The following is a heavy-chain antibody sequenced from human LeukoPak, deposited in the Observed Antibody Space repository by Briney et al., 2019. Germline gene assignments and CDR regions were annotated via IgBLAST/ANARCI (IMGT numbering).Heavy chain of an antibody. CDR3: ARGPGIAAADAVSY. CDR1: GGSFSDYY. CDR2: INHSGST. V-gene: IGHV4-34*01. D-gene: IGHD6-25*01. Sequence: PSETLSLTCAVYGGSFSDYYWSWIRQPPGKGLEWIGEINHSGSTNYNSSLKSRVTISVDTSKKQFSLKLSSLTAAGTAVYYCARGPGIAAADAVSYWGQGTLVTVSS. J-gene: IGHJ4*02.